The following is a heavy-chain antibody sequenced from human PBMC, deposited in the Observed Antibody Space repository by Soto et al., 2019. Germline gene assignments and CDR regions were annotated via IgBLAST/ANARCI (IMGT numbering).Heavy chain of an antibody. J-gene: IGHJ4*02. CDR3: ASRDPGTSVDY. CDR2: IYRTGST. D-gene: IGHD1-7*01. V-gene: IGHV4-4*02. CDR1: GGSFTSNNW. Sequence: QVQLQESGPGLVKPSGTLSLTCAVSGGSFTSNNWWTWVRQPPGQGLEWIGEIYRTGSTNYNPSLKSRVTISRDKSENQFSLKVTSPTAADTAVYYCASRDPGTSVDYWGQGTLVTVSS.